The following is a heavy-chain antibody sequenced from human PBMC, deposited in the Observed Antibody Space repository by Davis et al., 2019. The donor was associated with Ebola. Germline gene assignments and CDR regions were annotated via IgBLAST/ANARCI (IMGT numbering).Heavy chain of an antibody. D-gene: IGHD6-19*01. CDR3: TMAPHSSGGYSGMDH. J-gene: IGHJ4*02. CDR1: GLSIDDYA. V-gene: IGHV3-9*01. CDR2: ISWNSIRT. Sequence: SLKISCAASGLSIDDYAMHWVWHPPGKGLEWVSGISWNSIRTAYADFVKGRFTISRDNAKRTLFLEMNSLRAEDTALYFCTMAPHSSGGYSGMDHWGQGTLVTVSS.